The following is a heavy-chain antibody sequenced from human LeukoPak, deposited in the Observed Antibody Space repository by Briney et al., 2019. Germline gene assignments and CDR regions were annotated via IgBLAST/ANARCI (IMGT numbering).Heavy chain of an antibody. Sequence: GASVKVSCKASGYTFTSYGISWVRQAPGQGLEWMGWISAYNGNTNYAQKLQGRVTMTTDTSTSTAYMDLRSLRSDDTAVYYCARDGEREPTGNWFDPWGQGTLVTVSS. CDR2: ISAYNGNT. CDR3: ARDGEREPTGNWFDP. D-gene: IGHD1-14*01. V-gene: IGHV1-18*01. CDR1: GYTFTSYG. J-gene: IGHJ5*02.